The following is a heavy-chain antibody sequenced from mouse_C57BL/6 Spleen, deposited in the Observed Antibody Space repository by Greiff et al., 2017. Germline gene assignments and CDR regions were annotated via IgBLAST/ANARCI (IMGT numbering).Heavy chain of an antibody. V-gene: IGHV1-80*01. CDR2: IYPGVGDT. J-gene: IGHJ2*01. D-gene: IGHD2-4*01. CDR3: ARQLYEYDVDY. CDR1: GYAFSSYW. Sequence: VQLQQSGAELVKPGASVKISCKASGYAFSSYWMHWVEQRPGEGLEWIGKIYPGVGDTNYNGKFKGKATLTADKSSSTVYMQLSSLTSEDAAVYFCARQLYEYDVDYWGQGTTLTVSS.